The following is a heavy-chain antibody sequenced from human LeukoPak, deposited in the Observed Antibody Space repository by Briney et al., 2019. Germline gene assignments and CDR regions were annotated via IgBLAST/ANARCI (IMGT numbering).Heavy chain of an antibody. V-gene: IGHV1-46*03. J-gene: IGHJ4*02. CDR3: ARVGYSYGYFDY. D-gene: IGHD5-18*01. Sequence: ASVKVSCKASGYTFTSYYMHWVRQAPGQGLEWMGIINPSGGSTSYAQKSQGRVTMTRDTSTSTVYMELSSLRSEDTAVYYCARVGYSYGYFDYWGQGTLVTVSS. CDR1: GYTFTSYY. CDR2: INPSGGST.